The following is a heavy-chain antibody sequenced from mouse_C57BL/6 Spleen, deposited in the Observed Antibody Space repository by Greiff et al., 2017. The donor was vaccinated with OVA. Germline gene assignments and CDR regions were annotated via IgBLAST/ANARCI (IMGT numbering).Heavy chain of an antibody. CDR1: GFTFSDYG. V-gene: IGHV5-17*01. Sequence: EVQRVESGGGLVKPGGSLKLSCAASGFTFSDYGMHWVRQAPEKGLEWVAYISSGSSTIYYADTVKGRFTISRDNAKNTLFLQMTSLRSEDTAMYYCARGPVVADYAMDYWGQGTSVTVSS. J-gene: IGHJ4*01. CDR2: ISSGSSTI. D-gene: IGHD1-1*01. CDR3: ARGPVVADYAMDY.